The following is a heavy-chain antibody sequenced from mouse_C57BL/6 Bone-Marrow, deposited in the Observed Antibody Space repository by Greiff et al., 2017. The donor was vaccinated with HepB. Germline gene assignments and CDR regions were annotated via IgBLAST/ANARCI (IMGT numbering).Heavy chain of an antibody. V-gene: IGHV5-4*01. CDR3: AREGGDSSGYFAY. CDR2: ISDGGSYT. Sequence: EVQGVESGGGLVKPGGSLKLSCAASGFTFSSYAMSWVRQTPEKRLEWVATISDGGSYTYYPDNVKGRFTISRDNAKNNLYLQMSHLKSEDTAMYYCAREGGDSSGYFAYWGQGTLVTVSA. D-gene: IGHD3-2*02. J-gene: IGHJ3*01. CDR1: GFTFSSYA.